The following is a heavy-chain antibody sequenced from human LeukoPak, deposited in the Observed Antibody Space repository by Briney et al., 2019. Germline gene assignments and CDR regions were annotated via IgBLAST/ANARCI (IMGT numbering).Heavy chain of an antibody. CDR2: INPSGGST. V-gene: IGHV1-46*01. D-gene: IGHD6-13*01. J-gene: IGHJ4*02. CDR3: ARVGGTGSALAAAGFDY. CDR1: GYTFTSYY. Sequence: ASVKVSCKASGYTFTSYYMHWVRQAPGQGLEWMGIINPSGGSTSYAQKFQGRVTMTRDTSTSTVYMELSGLRSEDTAVYYCARVGGTGSALAAAGFDYWGQGTLVTVSS.